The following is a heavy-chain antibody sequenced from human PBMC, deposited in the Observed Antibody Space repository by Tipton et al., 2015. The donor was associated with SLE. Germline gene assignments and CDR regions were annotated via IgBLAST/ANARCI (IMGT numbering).Heavy chain of an antibody. CDR3: ARQNMVATRGAFDI. J-gene: IGHJ3*02. CDR1: GGSISSTTYY. D-gene: IGHD5-12*01. CDR2: IYYSGSS. V-gene: IGHV4-39*01. Sequence: LRLSCTVSGGSISSTTYYWGWIRQPPGKGLEWIGIIYYSGSSYCNPSLKSRVTISVDTSKNQFSLRLSSVTAAATAVYYCARQNMVATRGAFDIWGQGKMVTVSS.